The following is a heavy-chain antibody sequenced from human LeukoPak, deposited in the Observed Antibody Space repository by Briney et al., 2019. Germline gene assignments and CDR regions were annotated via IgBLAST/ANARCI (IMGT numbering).Heavy chain of an antibody. V-gene: IGHV4-4*07. CDR3: ARGIVLVTAIWDHDAFDM. D-gene: IGHD2-21*02. CDR1: GGSISSYY. Sequence: SETLSLTCTVSGGSISSYYWSWIRQPAGKGLEWIGRIYTSGSTNYNPSLTSRVTMSVDTTKNHFSLKLSSVTAADTAVYYCARGIVLVTAIWDHDAFDMWGQGTMVSVSS. CDR2: IYTSGST. J-gene: IGHJ3*02.